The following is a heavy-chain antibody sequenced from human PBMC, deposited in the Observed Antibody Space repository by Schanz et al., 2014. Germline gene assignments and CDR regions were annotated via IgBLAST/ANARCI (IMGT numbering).Heavy chain of an antibody. V-gene: IGHV3-21*01. CDR2: ISSSGSYI. CDR3: ARDSRPNYDFLTAYYAIDY. J-gene: IGHJ4*02. CDR1: EFTFSSYK. D-gene: IGHD3-9*01. Sequence: EVQLVESGGGLVKPGGSLRLSCEASEFTFSSYKMNWVRQAPGKGLEWVSSISSSGSYIHYADSVKGRFTISRDNAKNTLYLQMNSLRAEDMAVYYCARDSRPNYDFLTAYYAIDYWGQGTLVTVSS.